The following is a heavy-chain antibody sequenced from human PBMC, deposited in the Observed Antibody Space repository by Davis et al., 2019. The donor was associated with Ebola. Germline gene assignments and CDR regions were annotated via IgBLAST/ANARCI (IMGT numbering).Heavy chain of an antibody. J-gene: IGHJ4*02. Sequence: ASVKVSCKASGYTFTGYYMHWVRQAPGQGLEWMGWINPNSGGTNYAQKFQGWVTMTRDTSISPAYMELSRLRSDDTAVYYCARGGYCTGGVCSYADYWGQGTLVTVSS. V-gene: IGHV1-2*04. CDR3: ARGGYCTGGVCSYADY. CDR2: INPNSGGT. D-gene: IGHD2-8*02. CDR1: GYTFTGYY.